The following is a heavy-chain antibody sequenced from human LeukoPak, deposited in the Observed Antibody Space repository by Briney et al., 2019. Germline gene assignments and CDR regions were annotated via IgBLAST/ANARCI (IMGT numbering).Heavy chain of an antibody. V-gene: IGHV3-30*02. CDR2: IRYDGSNK. D-gene: IGHD6-19*01. Sequence: PGGSLRLSCAASGFTFSSYGMHWVRQAPGKGLEWVSFIRYDGSNKYYADSVRGRFTISRDNSKNTLYLQMNSLRAEDTAVYYCARAVAGRGSVDYWGQGTLVTVSS. J-gene: IGHJ4*02. CDR1: GFTFSSYG. CDR3: ARAVAGRGSVDY.